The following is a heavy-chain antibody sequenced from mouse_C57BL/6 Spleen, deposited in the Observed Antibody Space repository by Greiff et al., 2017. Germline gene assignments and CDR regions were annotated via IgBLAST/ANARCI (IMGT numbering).Heavy chain of an antibody. J-gene: IGHJ1*03. Sequence: VHLVESGPELVKPGASVKISCKASGYAFSSSWMNWVKQRPGKGLEWIGRIYPGDGDTNYNGKFKGKATLTADKSSSTADMQLSSLTSEDAAVYCCARQITTGVARYFGVWGTGTTVTVS. CDR3: ARQITTGVARYFGV. V-gene: IGHV1-82*01. D-gene: IGHD1-1*01. CDR2: IYPGDGDT. CDR1: GYAFSSSW.